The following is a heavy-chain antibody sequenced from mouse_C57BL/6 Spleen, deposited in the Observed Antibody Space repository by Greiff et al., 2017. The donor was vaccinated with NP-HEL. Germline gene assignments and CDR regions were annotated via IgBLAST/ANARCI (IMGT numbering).Heavy chain of an antibody. V-gene: IGHV1-22*01. J-gene: IGHJ3*02. Sequence: VQLKESGPELLKPGASVKMSCKASGYTFTDYNMHWVKQSHGKSPEWIGYINPNKGGTSYNQKFKGKATLTVNKSSSTAYMELRSLTSEDSAVYYCAIIYYGRGWGQGTLVTVSA. CDR2: INPNKGGT. D-gene: IGHD2-1*01. CDR3: AIIYYGRG. CDR1: GYTFTDYN.